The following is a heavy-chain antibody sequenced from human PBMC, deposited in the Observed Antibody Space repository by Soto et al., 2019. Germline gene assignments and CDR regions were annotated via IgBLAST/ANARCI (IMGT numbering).Heavy chain of an antibody. V-gene: IGHV1-69*13. CDR2: IIPIFGPV. CDR3: ARDGIINIWPYYYGMDV. D-gene: IGHD3-9*01. J-gene: IGHJ6*02. CDR1: GHTINEVS. Sequence: GASVNVSCKVSGHTINEVSIHWGRQAPRKGHEWMGGIIPIFGPVNYAQKFQGRATITADESTSTAYMELSSLRSEDTAVYYCARDGIINIWPYYYGMDVWGQGTTVTVSS.